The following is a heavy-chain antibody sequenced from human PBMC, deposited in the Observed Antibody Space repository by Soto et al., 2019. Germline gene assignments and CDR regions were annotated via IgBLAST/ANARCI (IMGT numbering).Heavy chain of an antibody. D-gene: IGHD3-3*01. CDR1: GFTFSSYW. V-gene: IGHV3-7*03. CDR2: IKQDGSEK. Sequence: GGSLRLSCAASGFTFSSYWMSWVRQAPGKGLEWVANIKQDGSEKYYVDSVKGRFTISRDNAKNSLYLQMNSLRAEDTAVYYCAREWYFGVVSNAFDIWGQGTMVTVSS. CDR3: AREWYFGVVSNAFDI. J-gene: IGHJ3*02.